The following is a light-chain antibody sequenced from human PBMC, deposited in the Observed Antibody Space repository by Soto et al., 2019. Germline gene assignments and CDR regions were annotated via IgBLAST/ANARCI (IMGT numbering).Light chain of an antibody. J-gene: IGKJ1*01. CDR1: QSVSSSY. V-gene: IGKV3-20*01. Sequence: EIVLTQSPGTLSLSPGERATLSCRASQSVSSSYLAWYQQKPGQAPRLLIYGASSRATGIPDRFSGSGSGTDFTLTISRLEPEDFEVYYCQQHASSLWTFGQGTKVDIK. CDR2: GAS. CDR3: QQHASSLWT.